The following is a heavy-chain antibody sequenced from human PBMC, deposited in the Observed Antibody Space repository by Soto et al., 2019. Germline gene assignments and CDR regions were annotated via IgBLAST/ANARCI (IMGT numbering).Heavy chain of an antibody. D-gene: IGHD6-19*01. Sequence: SQTLSLTCAISGDSVSSNSAAWNWIRHSPSRGLEGLGRTYYSSKWFTGYAASVQGRIRINANTSKNQLSLQLYSVTPEYTAVYCCASQQQGLDYWGQGTSVTVSS. J-gene: IGHJ4*02. CDR1: GDSVSSNSAA. CDR2: TYYSSKWFT. V-gene: IGHV6-1*01. CDR3: ASQQQGLDY.